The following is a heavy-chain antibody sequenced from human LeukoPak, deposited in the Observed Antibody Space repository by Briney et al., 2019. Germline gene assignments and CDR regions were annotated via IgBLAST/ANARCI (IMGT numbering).Heavy chain of an antibody. Sequence: SETLSLTCTVSGVSISSYYWSWIRQPAGKGLEWIGRIYTSGSTNYNPSLKSRVTMSVDTSKNQFSLKLSSVTAADTAVYYCARVEISSSSVVYYYYMDVWGKGTTVTVSS. V-gene: IGHV4-4*07. J-gene: IGHJ6*03. CDR2: IYTSGST. CDR1: GVSISSYY. CDR3: ARVEISSSSVVYYYYMDV. D-gene: IGHD6-6*01.